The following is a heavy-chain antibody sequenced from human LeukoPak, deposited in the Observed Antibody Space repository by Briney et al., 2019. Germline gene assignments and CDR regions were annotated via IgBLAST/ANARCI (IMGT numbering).Heavy chain of an antibody. CDR1: GFTFSSYA. D-gene: IGHD2-15*01. CDR3: ARDFSGGGNAYFDY. CDR2: ISYDGSNK. V-gene: IGHV3-30-3*01. Sequence: GGSLRLSCAASGFTFSSYAMHWVRQAPGKGLEWVAVISYDGSNKYYADSVKGRFTISRDNSKNTLYLQMNSLRAEDTAVYYCARDFSGGGNAYFDYWGQGTLVTVSS. J-gene: IGHJ4*02.